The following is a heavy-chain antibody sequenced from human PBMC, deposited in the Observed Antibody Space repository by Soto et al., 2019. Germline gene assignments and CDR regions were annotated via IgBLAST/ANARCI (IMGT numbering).Heavy chain of an antibody. J-gene: IGHJ4*02. CDR2: IKSKVDGGTV. V-gene: IGHV3-15*01. D-gene: IGHD2-15*01. Sequence: PGGSLRLSSVVSGFTFRNGWMTWVRQAPGKGLEWVGRIKSKVDGGTVDYAPPVKGRFPISRDDSKNMLYLQMTSLKNEDTAVYYCTTGRPYRGGTKGLYWRQRALVTVGS. CDR1: GFTFRNGW. CDR3: TTGRPYRGGTKGLY.